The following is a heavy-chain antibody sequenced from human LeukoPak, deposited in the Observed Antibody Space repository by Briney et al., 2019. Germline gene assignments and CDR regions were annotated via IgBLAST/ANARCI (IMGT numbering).Heavy chain of an antibody. CDR3: ARQVLKQGLIDY. J-gene: IGHJ4*02. Sequence: GESLKISCKGSGYSFTTYYIGWVRQKPGKGLEWMGIIYPGDSETGYSPSFQGHVTISADKSISTAYLQWSSLKASDTAMYYCARQVLKQGLIDYWGQGTLVTVSS. D-gene: IGHD3-10*01. CDR2: IYPGDSET. CDR1: GYSFTTYY. V-gene: IGHV5-51*01.